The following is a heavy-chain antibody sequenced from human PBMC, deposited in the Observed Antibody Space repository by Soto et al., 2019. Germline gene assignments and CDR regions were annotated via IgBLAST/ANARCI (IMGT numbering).Heavy chain of an antibody. J-gene: IGHJ4*02. D-gene: IGHD6-19*01. CDR3: AKDRGSGWSAFDY. CDR1: GFTFSNYA. CDR2: ISPSGGST. Sequence: PGGSLRLSCAASGFTFSNYAMSWVRQAPGRGLEWVSAISPSGGSTFYADSVKGRFTISRDNSKNTLYLQMNSLRAEDTAVYSCAKDRGSGWSAFDYWGQGTLVTAPQ. V-gene: IGHV3-23*01.